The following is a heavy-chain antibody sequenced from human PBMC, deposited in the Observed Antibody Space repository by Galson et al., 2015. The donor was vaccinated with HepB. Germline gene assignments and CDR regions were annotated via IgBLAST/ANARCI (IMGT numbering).Heavy chain of an antibody. CDR2: ISYDGSNK. Sequence: SLRLSCAASGFTFSSYGMHWVRQAPGKGLEWVAVISYDGSNKYYADSVKGRFTISRDNSKNTLYLQMNSLRAEDTAVYYCAKVASEKHRYSGSYSSDAFDIWGQGTMVTVSS. J-gene: IGHJ3*02. CDR3: AKVASEKHRYSGSYSSDAFDI. D-gene: IGHD1-26*01. V-gene: IGHV3-30*18. CDR1: GFTFSSYG.